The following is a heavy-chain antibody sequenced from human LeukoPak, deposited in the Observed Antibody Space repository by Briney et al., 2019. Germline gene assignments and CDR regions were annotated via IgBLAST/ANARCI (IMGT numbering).Heavy chain of an antibody. CDR3: ATGNSLGTTFGGVIP. D-gene: IGHD3-16*01. J-gene: IGHJ5*02. CDR2: FDPEDGET. CDR1: GYTLTELS. Sequence: GASVKVSCKVSGYTLTELSMHWVRQAPGKGLEWMGGFDPEDGETIYAQKFQGRVTMTEDTSTDTAYMELSSLRSEDTAVYYCATGNSLGTTFGGVIPWGQGTLVTVSS. V-gene: IGHV1-24*01.